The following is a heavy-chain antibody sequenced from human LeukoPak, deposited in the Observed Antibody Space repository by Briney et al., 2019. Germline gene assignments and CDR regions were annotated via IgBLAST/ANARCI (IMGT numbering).Heavy chain of an antibody. J-gene: IGHJ4*02. CDR1: GFTFSSYA. Sequence: GGSLRPSCAASGFTFSSYAMSWVRQAPGKGLEWVSAISGSGGSTYYADSVKGRFTISRDNSKNTLYLQMNSLRAEDTAVYYCAKGSPWWIQLWLFDYWGQGTLVTVSS. D-gene: IGHD5-18*01. V-gene: IGHV3-23*01. CDR2: ISGSGGST. CDR3: AKGSPWWIQLWLFDY.